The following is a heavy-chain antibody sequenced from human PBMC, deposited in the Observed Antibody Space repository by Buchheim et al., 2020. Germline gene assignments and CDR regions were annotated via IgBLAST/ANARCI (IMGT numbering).Heavy chain of an antibody. J-gene: IGHJ4*02. Sequence: QVQLQESGPGLVKPSETLSLTCTVSGGSVSSGSYYWSWIRQPPGKGLEWIGYIYYSGSTNYNPSLKSRVTISVDTSKNQFSLKLSSVTAADTAVYYCARQRFLEWLFYVDYWGQGTL. CDR1: GGSVSSGSYY. D-gene: IGHD3-3*01. CDR2: IYYSGST. V-gene: IGHV4-61*01. CDR3: ARQRFLEWLFYVDY.